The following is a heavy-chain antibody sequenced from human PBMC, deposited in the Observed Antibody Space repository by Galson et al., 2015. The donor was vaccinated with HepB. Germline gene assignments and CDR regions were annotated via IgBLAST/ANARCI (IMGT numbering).Heavy chain of an antibody. CDR2: IVPIFGTA. V-gene: IGHV1-69*13. CDR1: GGTFSSYA. CDR3: ARDHPIAAAGTGWFDP. Sequence: SVKVSCKASGGTFSSYAISWVRQAPGQGLEWMGGIVPIFGTANYAQKFQGRVTITADESTSTAYMELSSLRSEDTAVYYCARDHPIAAAGTGWFDPWGQGTLVTVSS. D-gene: IGHD6-13*01. J-gene: IGHJ5*02.